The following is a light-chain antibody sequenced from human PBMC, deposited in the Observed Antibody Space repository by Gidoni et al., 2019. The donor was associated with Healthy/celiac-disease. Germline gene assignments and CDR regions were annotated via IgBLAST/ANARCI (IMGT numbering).Light chain of an antibody. V-gene: IGKV1-39*01. CDR2: AAS. Sequence: DIQMNQSPSSLSASVGDRVTITCRASQSISSYLNWYQQKPGTAPKRLIYAASSLQSGVPSRFSGSGSGTDFTLTISSLQPEDFATYYCQQSYSTPLTFXGXTKVEIK. CDR3: QQSYSTPLT. CDR1: QSISSY. J-gene: IGKJ4*01.